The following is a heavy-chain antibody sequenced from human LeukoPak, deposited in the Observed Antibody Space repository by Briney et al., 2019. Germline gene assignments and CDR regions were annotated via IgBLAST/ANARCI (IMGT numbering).Heavy chain of an antibody. Sequence: GGSLRLSCSASGFTFSNYYMHWVRQAPGKGLEYVSMISSNGDTTYYADSVKGRFTISRDNSKNTLYLQMNSLRAEDTALYYCVKRVYTSVSFDCWGQGTLVTVSS. CDR2: ISSNGDTT. J-gene: IGHJ4*02. CDR3: VKRVYTSVSFDC. CDR1: GFTFSNYY. D-gene: IGHD6-19*01. V-gene: IGHV3-64D*06.